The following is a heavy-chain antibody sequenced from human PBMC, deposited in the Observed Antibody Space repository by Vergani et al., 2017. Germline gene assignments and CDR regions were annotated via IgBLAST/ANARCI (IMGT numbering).Heavy chain of an antibody. Sequence: QVQLVESGGGLVKPGGSLRLSCAASGFTFSDYYMSWIRQAPGKGLEWVSYISSSSSYTNYADSVKGRFTISRDNAKNSLYLQMNSLRAEDTAVYYCARDRDGYSYGYVRGMDVWGQGTTVTVSS. CDR3: ARDRDGYSYGYVRGMDV. D-gene: IGHD5-18*01. V-gene: IGHV3-11*06. CDR2: ISSSSSYT. CDR1: GFTFSDYY. J-gene: IGHJ6*02.